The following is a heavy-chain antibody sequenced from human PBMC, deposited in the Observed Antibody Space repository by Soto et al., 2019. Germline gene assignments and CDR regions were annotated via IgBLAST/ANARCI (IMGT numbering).Heavy chain of an antibody. V-gene: IGHV3-21*01. CDR1: GFTFSSHS. J-gene: IGHJ4*02. CDR3: ARGPQYSRSSNDY. D-gene: IGHD6-13*01. Sequence: GGSLRLSCAASGFTFSSHSMNWVRQAPGKGLEWVSSISSSTSYIYYAESVKGRFTISRDNAKNSLYLQMNSLRAEDTAVYYCARGPQYSRSSNDYWGQGTLVTVSS. CDR2: ISSSTSYI.